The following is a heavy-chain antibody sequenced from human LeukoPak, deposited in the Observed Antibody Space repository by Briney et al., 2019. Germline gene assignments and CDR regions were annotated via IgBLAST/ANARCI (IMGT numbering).Heavy chain of an antibody. CDR1: GGSFSGYY. V-gene: IGHV4-34*01. Sequence: SETLSLTCAVYGGSFSGYYWSWIRQPPGKGLEWIGEVNHSGSTNYNPSLKSRVTISVDTSKNQFSLKLSSVTAADTAVYYCARGDYDILTGYYSPTVYWGQGTLVTVSS. D-gene: IGHD3-9*01. CDR2: VNHSGST. CDR3: ARGDYDILTGYYSPTVY. J-gene: IGHJ4*02.